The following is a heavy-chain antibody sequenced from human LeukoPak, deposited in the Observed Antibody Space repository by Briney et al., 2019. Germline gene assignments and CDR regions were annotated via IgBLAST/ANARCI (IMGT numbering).Heavy chain of an antibody. CDR1: GFTFSSYA. Sequence: GGSLRLSCGASGFTFSSYAMSWARQAPGKGLESVSVISGSGGSTYYADSVKGRCTISRDNSKNTLYLEMNSLRAEDTAVYYCATDPTVAGTSEYFQHWGQGTLVTVSS. J-gene: IGHJ1*01. D-gene: IGHD6-19*01. V-gene: IGHV3-23*01. CDR3: ATDPTVAGTSEYFQH. CDR2: ISGSGGST.